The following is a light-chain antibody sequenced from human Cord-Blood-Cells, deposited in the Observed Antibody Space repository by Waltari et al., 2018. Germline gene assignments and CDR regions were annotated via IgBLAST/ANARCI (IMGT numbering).Light chain of an antibody. Sequence: DIQMTQSPSSLSASVGDRVTITCQANKDISNYLNWYQQKPGKAPKLLIYDASNLETGVPSRFSGSGSGTDFTFTISSLQPEDIATYYCQQYDNLPTYTFGQGTKLEIK. CDR2: DAS. CDR1: KDISNY. J-gene: IGKJ2*01. V-gene: IGKV1-33*01. CDR3: QQYDNLPTYT.